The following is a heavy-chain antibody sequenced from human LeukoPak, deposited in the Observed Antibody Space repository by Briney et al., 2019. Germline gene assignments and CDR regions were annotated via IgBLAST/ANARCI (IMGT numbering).Heavy chain of an antibody. Sequence: GGSLRLSCAASGFTFSSYGMHWVRQAPGKGLEWVAVISYDGSNKYYADSVKGRFTISRGNSKNTLYLQMNSLRAEDTAVYYCAKDLSGNFDYWGQGTLVTVSS. CDR3: AKDLSGNFDY. V-gene: IGHV3-30*18. CDR1: GFTFSSYG. D-gene: IGHD1-26*01. CDR2: ISYDGSNK. J-gene: IGHJ4*02.